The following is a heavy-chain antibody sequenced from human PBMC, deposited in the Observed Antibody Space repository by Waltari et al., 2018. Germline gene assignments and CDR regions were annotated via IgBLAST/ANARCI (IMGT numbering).Heavy chain of an antibody. D-gene: IGHD2-8*01. CDR3: ARRGFCTNGVCNLDY. J-gene: IGHJ4*02. CDR2: ISGYKCVT. Sequence: QVQLVQSGAEVKKPGASVKVSCKASGYSFTSYGISWVRQAPGQGLEWMGWISGYKCVTQYAQRLQDRVTMTTYTSTTTAYMGLRSLRSDDTAVYYCARRGFCTNGVCNLDYWGQGTLVTVSS. CDR1: GYSFTSYG. V-gene: IGHV1-18*01.